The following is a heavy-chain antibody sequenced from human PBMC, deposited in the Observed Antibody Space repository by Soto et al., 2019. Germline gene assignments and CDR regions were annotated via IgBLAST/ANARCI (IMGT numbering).Heavy chain of an antibody. J-gene: IGHJ6*02. D-gene: IGHD2-2*01. CDR3: TPGGVPAAAEGYYYYGMDV. V-gene: IGHV3-15*07. Sequence: EVQLVESGGGLVKPGVSLRLSCAASGFTFTNAWMNWVRQAPGKGLEWVGRIKSKRDGGTADYAAPVKGRFTISRDDSRPTMYLQMNSLEAEDTAVYYCTPGGVPAAAEGYYYYGMDVWGQGTRVTVSS. CDR1: GFTFTNAW. CDR2: IKSKRDGGTA.